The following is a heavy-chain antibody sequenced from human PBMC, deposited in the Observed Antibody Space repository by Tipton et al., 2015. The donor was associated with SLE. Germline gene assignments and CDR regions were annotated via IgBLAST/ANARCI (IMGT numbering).Heavy chain of an antibody. J-gene: IGHJ3*01. CDR1: GGSISSVDYS. CDR3: ARSRDGYNADAFDV. CDR2: LYHTGST. Sequence: TLSLTCAVSGGSISSVDYSWSWIRQPPGKGLEFVGYLYHTGSTYYSPSLQSRVTISVDRSKNQFSLKLSSVTAADTAVYYCARSRDGYNADAFDVWGQGTMVSVSS. V-gene: IGHV4-30-2*01. D-gene: IGHD5-24*01.